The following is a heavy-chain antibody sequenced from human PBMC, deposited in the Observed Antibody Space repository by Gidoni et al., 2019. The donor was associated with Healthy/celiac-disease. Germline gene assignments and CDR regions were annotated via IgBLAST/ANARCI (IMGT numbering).Heavy chain of an antibody. CDR3: TPGELLWFGSNFDY. D-gene: IGHD3-10*01. CDR2: IRSKAYGGTT. Sequence: VQLVESGGGLVKPGRPLRLSCTPSGFTFGYYAMSWFRQAPGKGLEWVGLIRSKAYGGTTEYAASVKGRFTISRDDSKSIAYLQMNSLKTEDTAVYYCTPGELLWFGSNFDYWGQGTLVTVSS. V-gene: IGHV3-49*05. CDR1: GFTFGYYA. J-gene: IGHJ4*02.